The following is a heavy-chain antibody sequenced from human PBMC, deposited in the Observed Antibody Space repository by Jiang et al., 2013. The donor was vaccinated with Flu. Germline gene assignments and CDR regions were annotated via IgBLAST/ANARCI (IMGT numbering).Heavy chain of an antibody. D-gene: IGHD3-9*01. J-gene: IGHJ4*02. V-gene: IGHV1-69-2*01. CDR1: GYTFTDYY. CDR3: ATGLLRYFDWSSFNSSDY. Sequence: GAEVKKPGATVKISCKVSGYTFTDYYMHWVQQAPGKGLEWMGLVDPEDGETIYAEKFQGRVTITADTSTDTAYMELSSLRSEDTAVYYCATGLLRYFDWSSFNSSDYWGQGTLVTVSX. CDR2: VDPEDGET.